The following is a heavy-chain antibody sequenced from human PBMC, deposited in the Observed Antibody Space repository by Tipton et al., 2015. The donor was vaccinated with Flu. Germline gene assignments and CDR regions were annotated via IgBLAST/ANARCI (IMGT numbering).Heavy chain of an antibody. CDR1: GYTFIRYY. CDR2: INPSGGSA. V-gene: IGHV1-46*01. J-gene: IGHJ3*02. Sequence: QSGPEVRKPGASLEVSCKASGYTFIRYYMHWIRQAPGQGLEWMGVINPSGGSATYPQKFQGRVTMTRDTSTNTVYMYLSSLRSEDTAVYYCARDLQNYGGNSVNAFDIWGQGTMVTVSS. CDR3: ARDLQNYGGNSVNAFDI. D-gene: IGHD4-23*01.